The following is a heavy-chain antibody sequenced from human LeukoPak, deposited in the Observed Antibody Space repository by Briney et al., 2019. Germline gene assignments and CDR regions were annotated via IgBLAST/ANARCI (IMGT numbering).Heavy chain of an antibody. Sequence: PSETPSLTCTVSDGSISSSPYYWGWIRQPPGKGLEWIGTIYYSGTTYYNPSLKSRVTISVDTSKNQFSLRLGSVTAADTAVYYCARHGYSGSYYDFDYWGQGTLVTVSS. D-gene: IGHD1-26*01. V-gene: IGHV4-39*01. CDR3: ARHGYSGSYYDFDY. CDR1: DGSISSSPYY. CDR2: IYYSGTT. J-gene: IGHJ4*02.